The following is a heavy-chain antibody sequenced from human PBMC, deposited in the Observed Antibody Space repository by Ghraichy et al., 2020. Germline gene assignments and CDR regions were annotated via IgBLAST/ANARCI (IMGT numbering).Heavy chain of an antibody. D-gene: IGHD3-22*01. CDR1: GFTFSSYA. CDR2: ISGSGGST. J-gene: IGHJ4*02. V-gene: IGHV3-23*01. CDR3: AKDRALGENYYDSSGYYGGSIYFDY. Sequence: GESLNISCAASGFTFSSYAMSWVRQAPGKGLEWVSAISGSGGSTYYADSVKGRFTISRDNSKNTLYLQMNSLRAEDTAVYYCAKDRALGENYYDSSGYYGGSIYFDYWGQGTLVTVSS.